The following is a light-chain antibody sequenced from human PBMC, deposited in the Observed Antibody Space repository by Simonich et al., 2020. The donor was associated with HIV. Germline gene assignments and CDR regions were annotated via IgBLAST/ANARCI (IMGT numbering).Light chain of an antibody. Sequence: DIQMTQSPSTLSASVGDRVTITCRASQSISRWLAWYKQKPGKAPKLLIYKAASLESGVPSRFSGSGSGTEFTLTISSLQPDDFATYYCQQYNNYRTFGQGTKVEIK. CDR1: QSISRW. CDR3: QQYNNYRT. V-gene: IGKV1-5*03. CDR2: KAA. J-gene: IGKJ1*01.